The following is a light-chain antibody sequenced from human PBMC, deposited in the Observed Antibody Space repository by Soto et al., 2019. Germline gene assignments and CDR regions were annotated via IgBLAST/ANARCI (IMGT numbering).Light chain of an antibody. J-gene: IGKJ1*01. CDR1: QSVSRN. CDR3: QQYDRSPKT. CDR2: GAS. Sequence: IMMTQSPGTLSVSPGERATLSCRASQSVSRNLAWYQQKPGQAPRLLIYGASTGATGIPARFSGSGSGTEFTLTISSLQSEDFAVYYCQQYDRSPKTFGQGTMVDI. V-gene: IGKV3-15*01.